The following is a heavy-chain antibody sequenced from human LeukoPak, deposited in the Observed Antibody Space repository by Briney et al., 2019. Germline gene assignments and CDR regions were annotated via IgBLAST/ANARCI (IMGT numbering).Heavy chain of an antibody. D-gene: IGHD6-13*01. CDR3: ARDWEAAAGTVYYFDY. CDR1: GSTFSSYS. Sequence: GGSLRLSCAASGSTFSSYSMNWVRQAPGKGLEWVSSISSSSSYIYYADSVKGRFTISRDNAKNSLYLQMNSLRAEDTAVYYCARDWEAAAGTVYYFDYWGQGTLVTVSS. V-gene: IGHV3-21*01. CDR2: ISSSSSYI. J-gene: IGHJ4*02.